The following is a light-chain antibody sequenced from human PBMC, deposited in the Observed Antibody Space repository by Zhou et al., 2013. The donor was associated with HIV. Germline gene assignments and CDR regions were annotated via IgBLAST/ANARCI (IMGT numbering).Light chain of an antibody. CDR1: QSVSSNY. CDR2: GAS. V-gene: IGKV3D-20*02. CDR3: QQRSNWLT. J-gene: IGKJ4*01. Sequence: EIVLTQSPGTLSLSPGERATLSCRVSQSVSSNYLAWYQQKPGQAPRLLIYGASSRATGIPDRFSGSGSGTDFTLTISSLEPEDFAVYYCQQRSNWLTFGGGTKVEIK.